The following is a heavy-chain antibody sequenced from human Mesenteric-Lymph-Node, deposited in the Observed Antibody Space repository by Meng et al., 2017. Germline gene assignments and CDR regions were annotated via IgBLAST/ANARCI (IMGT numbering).Heavy chain of an antibody. D-gene: IGHD6-13*01. V-gene: IGHV4-39*07. CDR2: IYYSGST. CDR1: GGSISSYY. J-gene: IGHJ4*02. Sequence: SETLSLTCTVSGGSISSYYWSWIRQPPGKGLEWIGSIYYSGSTYYNPSLKSRVTISVDTSKNQFSLKLSSVTAADTAVYYCARDSGGQQLVPGREVDYWGQGTLVTVSS. CDR3: ARDSGGQQLVPGREVDY.